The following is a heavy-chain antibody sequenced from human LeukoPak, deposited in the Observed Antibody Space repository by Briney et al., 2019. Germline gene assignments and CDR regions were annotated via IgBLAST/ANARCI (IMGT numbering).Heavy chain of an antibody. CDR3: ARVAIDYGGTTPCGYYMDV. D-gene: IGHD4-23*01. V-gene: IGHV4-39*07. J-gene: IGHJ6*03. CDR1: GGSISSSSYY. CDR2: IYHSGST. Sequence: SETLSLTCTVSGGSISSSSYYWGWIRQPPGKGLEWIGSIYHSGSTYYNPSLKSRITISVDTSTSQFSLKLSSVTAADTAVYYCARVAIDYGGTTPCGYYMDVWGKGTTVTVSS.